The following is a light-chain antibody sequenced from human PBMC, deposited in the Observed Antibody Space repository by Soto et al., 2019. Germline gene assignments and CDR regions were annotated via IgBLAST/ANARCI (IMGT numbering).Light chain of an antibody. CDR1: QSVSSSY. CDR2: GAS. CDR3: QQYGSSPRYT. Sequence: EIVLTQSPGTLSLSPGERATLSCRASQSVSSSYLAWYQQKPGQAPRRLIYGASSRATGIPDRFSGSGSGKDFTLTISRLGPEDFALYYCQQYGSSPRYTFGQGPKLEIK. V-gene: IGKV3-20*01. J-gene: IGKJ2*01.